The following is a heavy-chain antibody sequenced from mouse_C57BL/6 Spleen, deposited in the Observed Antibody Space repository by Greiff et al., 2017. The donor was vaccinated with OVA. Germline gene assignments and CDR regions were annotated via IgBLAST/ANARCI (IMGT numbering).Heavy chain of an antibody. CDR3: TTPYYGSSS. D-gene: IGHD1-1*01. Sequence: EVMLVESGGGLVQPGGSMKLSCVASGFTFSNYWMNWVRQSPEKGLEWVAQIRLKSDNYATHYAESVKGRFTISRDDSKSSVYLQMNNLRAEDTGIYYCTTPYYGSSSWGQGTTLTVSS. J-gene: IGHJ2*01. V-gene: IGHV6-3*01. CDR1: GFTFSNYW. CDR2: IRLKSDNYAT.